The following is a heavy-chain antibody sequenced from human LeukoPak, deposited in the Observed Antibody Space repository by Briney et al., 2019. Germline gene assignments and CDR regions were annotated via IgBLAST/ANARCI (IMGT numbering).Heavy chain of an antibody. CDR2: IWYDGSNK. CDR1: GFTFSSYG. D-gene: IGHD3-10*01. Sequence: GGSLRLSGAASGFTFSSYGMHWVRQAPGKGLEWVAVIWYDGSNKYYADSVKGRFTISRDNSKNTLYLQMNSLRAEDTAVYYCAREWFGELSGDAFDIWGQGTMVTVSS. CDR3: AREWFGELSGDAFDI. J-gene: IGHJ3*02. V-gene: IGHV3-33*01.